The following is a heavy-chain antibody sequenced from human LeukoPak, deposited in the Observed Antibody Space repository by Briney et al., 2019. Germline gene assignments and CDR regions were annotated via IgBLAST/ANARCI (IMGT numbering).Heavy chain of an antibody. Sequence: PGGSLRLSCAASGFTFSSYWMHWVRQAPGKGLVWVSRINSDGSSTSYADSVKGRFTTSRDNAKNTLYLQMNSLRAEDTAVYYCARDPRYYYAGGYWGQGTLVTVSS. V-gene: IGHV3-74*01. J-gene: IGHJ4*02. CDR2: INSDGSST. CDR1: GFTFSSYW. CDR3: ARDPRYYYAGGY. D-gene: IGHD3-10*01.